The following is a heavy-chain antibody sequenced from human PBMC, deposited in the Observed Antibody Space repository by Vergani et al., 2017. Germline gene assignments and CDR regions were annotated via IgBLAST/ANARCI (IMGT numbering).Heavy chain of an antibody. V-gene: IGHV3-21*01. CDR2: ISSSSSYI. Sequence: EVQLVESGGGLVKPGGSLRLSCAASGFTFSSYSMNWVRQAPGKGLEWVSSISSSSSYIYYADSVKGRFTISRDNAKNSLYLQMNSLRAEDTAVYYCARELDSGSDFADYWGQGTLVTGSS. CDR3: ARELDSGSDFADY. CDR1: GFTFSSYS. D-gene: IGHD1-26*01. J-gene: IGHJ4*02.